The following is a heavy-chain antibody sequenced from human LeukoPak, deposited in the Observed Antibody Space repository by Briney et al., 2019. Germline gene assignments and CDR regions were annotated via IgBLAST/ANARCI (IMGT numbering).Heavy chain of an antibody. D-gene: IGHD6-6*01. J-gene: IGHJ6*03. CDR1: GGSINSYY. Sequence: SETLSLTCTVSGGSINSYYWTWIRQPPAEGLEYIGFIYYSGSTKYNPSLKSRVTMSLDTSKNQFTLKLTSVTAADTAVYYCARHIAARLASGYYYYIDVWGKGTTVTVSS. CDR3: ARHIAARLASGYYYYIDV. V-gene: IGHV4-59*01. CDR2: IYYSGST.